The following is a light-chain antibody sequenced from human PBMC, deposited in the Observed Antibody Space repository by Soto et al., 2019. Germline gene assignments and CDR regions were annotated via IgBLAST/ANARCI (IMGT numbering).Light chain of an antibody. CDR3: SSYTSRSTPI. Sequence: QSALTQPASLSGSPGQSITISCTGTTSDVGTYKYVSWYQQHPGKAPKLIIYEVSNRPSGVSNRFSGSKSGNTASLIISGLQAEDEADYYCSSYTSRSTPIFGGGTKVTVL. CDR1: TSDVGTYKY. J-gene: IGLJ2*01. V-gene: IGLV2-14*03. CDR2: EVS.